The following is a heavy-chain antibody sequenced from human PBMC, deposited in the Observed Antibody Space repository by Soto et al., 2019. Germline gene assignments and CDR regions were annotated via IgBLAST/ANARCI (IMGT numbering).Heavy chain of an antibody. CDR2: INAGNGNT. J-gene: IGHJ6*02. D-gene: IGHD3-22*01. CDR1: GYTFTSYA. CDR3: AREARYYYDSSGYSQRYYYYGMDV. Sequence: ASVKVSCKASGYTFTSYAMHWVRQAPGQRLEWMGWINAGNGNTKYSQKFQGRVTITRDTSASTAYMELSSLRSEDTAVYYCAREARYYYDSSGYSQRYYYYGMDVWGQGTTVTVPS. V-gene: IGHV1-3*01.